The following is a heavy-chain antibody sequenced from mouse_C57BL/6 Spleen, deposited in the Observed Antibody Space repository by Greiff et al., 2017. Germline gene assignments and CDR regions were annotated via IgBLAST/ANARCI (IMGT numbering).Heavy chain of an antibody. J-gene: IGHJ2*01. CDR2: ISYDGSN. CDR3: ATGGVTTVVPVAY. V-gene: IGHV3-6*01. Sequence: EVQLVESGPGLVKPSQSLSLTCSVTGYSITSGYYWNWIRQFPGNKLEWMGYISYDGSNNYKPSLKNRISITRDTSKNQFFLKLNSVTTEDTATYYCATGGVTTVVPVAYWGQGTTLTVSS. CDR1: GYSITSGYY. D-gene: IGHD1-1*01.